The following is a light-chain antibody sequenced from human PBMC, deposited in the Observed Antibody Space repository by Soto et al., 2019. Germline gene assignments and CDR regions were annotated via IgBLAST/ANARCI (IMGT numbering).Light chain of an antibody. CDR1: QTISSW. CDR2: DAS. J-gene: IGKJ4*01. Sequence: DIQMTQSPSTLSGAVGDRVTITCRASQTISSWLAWYQQKPGKAPNLLIYDASTLHSGVPSRFSGGGSGTDFTLTISSLQPEDFATYYCQQVNVYPSTFGGGTQVDIK. CDR3: QQVNVYPST. V-gene: IGKV1-5*01.